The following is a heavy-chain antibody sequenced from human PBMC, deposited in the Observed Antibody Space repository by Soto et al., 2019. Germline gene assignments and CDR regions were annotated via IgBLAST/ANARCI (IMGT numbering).Heavy chain of an antibody. Sequence: GGSLRLSCAASGFTFSSYSMNWVRQAPGKGLEWVSYISSSSSTIYYADSVKGRFTISRDNAKNSLYLQMNSLRAEDTAVYYCARDHGYDFQGNYDYWGQGTLVTVSS. CDR3: ARDHGYDFQGNYDY. V-gene: IGHV3-48*01. J-gene: IGHJ4*02. D-gene: IGHD5-12*01. CDR2: ISSSSSTI. CDR1: GFTFSSYS.